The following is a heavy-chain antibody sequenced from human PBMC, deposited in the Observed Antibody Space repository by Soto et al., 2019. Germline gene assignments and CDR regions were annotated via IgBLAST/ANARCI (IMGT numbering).Heavy chain of an antibody. D-gene: IGHD4-17*01. CDR1: GGTFSSYA. J-gene: IGHJ6*02. Sequence: VASVKVSCKASGGTFSSYAISWVRQAPGQGLEWMGGIIPIFGTANYAQKFQGRVTITADKSTSTAYMELSSLRSEDTAVYYCAARGNYGDYGHYYYGMDVWGQGTRVTVSS. CDR2: IIPIFGTA. CDR3: AARGNYGDYGHYYYGMDV. V-gene: IGHV1-69*06.